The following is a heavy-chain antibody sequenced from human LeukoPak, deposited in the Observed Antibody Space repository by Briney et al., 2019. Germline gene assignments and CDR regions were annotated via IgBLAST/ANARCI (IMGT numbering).Heavy chain of an antibody. CDR2: ISGSGGST. V-gene: IGHV3-23*01. Sequence: GGSLRLSCAASGFTFDDYAMHWVRQAPGKGLEWVSAISGSGGSTYYADSVKGRFTISRDNSKNTLYLQMNSLRAEDTAVYYCAKGDLTYYDILTGYPDYWGQGTLVTVSS. D-gene: IGHD3-9*01. CDR3: AKGDLTYYDILTGYPDY. CDR1: GFTFDDYA. J-gene: IGHJ4*02.